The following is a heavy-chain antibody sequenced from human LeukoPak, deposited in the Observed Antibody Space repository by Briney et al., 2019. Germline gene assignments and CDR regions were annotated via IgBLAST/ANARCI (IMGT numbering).Heavy chain of an antibody. CDR3: ARDMWAPKWYFDL. D-gene: IGHD1-26*01. J-gene: IGHJ2*01. CDR1: GFTVSSNY. Sequence: GGSLRLSCAASGFTVSSNYMSWVRQAPGKGLEWVSVIYSGGSTYYADSVKGRFTISRDNSKNTLYLQMNSLRAEDTAVYYCARDMWAPKWYFDLWGRGTLVTVSS. V-gene: IGHV3-53*01. CDR2: IYSGGST.